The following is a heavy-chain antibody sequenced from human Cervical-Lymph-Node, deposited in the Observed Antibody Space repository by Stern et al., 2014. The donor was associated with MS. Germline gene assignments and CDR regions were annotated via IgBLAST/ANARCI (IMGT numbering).Heavy chain of an antibody. D-gene: IGHD6-19*01. V-gene: IGHV3-23*04. CDR1: GFTFSSYA. CDR2: ISGSDGST. Sequence: EVQLVESGGTLVQPGGSLRLSCAASGFTFSSYAMSWVRQAPGKVLGWDSVISGSDGSTFYADSVKGRFTISRDNSKNTLFLQMNSLRAEDTAVYYCAKVYGSGPFDYWGQGTLVTVSS. CDR3: AKVYGSGPFDY. J-gene: IGHJ4*02.